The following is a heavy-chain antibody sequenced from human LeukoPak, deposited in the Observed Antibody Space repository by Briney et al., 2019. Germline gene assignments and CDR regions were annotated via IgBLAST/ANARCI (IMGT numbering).Heavy chain of an antibody. CDR2: IIPVFGTT. Sequence: WASVKASCKASGGTFSTYVITWVRQAPGQGLEWMGGIIPVFGTTNYAQKFHGRVTITTDESMSTAYMELSSLRSEDTAVYYCARCLGECQLVSWFDPWGQGTLVTVSS. J-gene: IGHJ5*02. D-gene: IGHD3-16*01. CDR3: ARCLGECQLVSWFDP. CDR1: GGTFSTYV. V-gene: IGHV1-69*05.